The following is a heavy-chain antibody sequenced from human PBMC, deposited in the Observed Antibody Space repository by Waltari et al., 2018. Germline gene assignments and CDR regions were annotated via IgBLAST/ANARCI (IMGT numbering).Heavy chain of an antibody. D-gene: IGHD2-2*01. V-gene: IGHV3-20*04. CDR1: GFTFDDYG. CDR3: ARDLRDAQLLHY. Sequence: EVQLVESGGGVVRPGGSLRLSCAASGFTFDDYGMSWVRQAPGKGREWFSGINWNGGSTVYADSVKGRFTSSRDNAKNSLYLQMNSLRAEDTALYYCARDLRDAQLLHYWGQGTLVTVSS. J-gene: IGHJ4*02. CDR2: INWNGGST.